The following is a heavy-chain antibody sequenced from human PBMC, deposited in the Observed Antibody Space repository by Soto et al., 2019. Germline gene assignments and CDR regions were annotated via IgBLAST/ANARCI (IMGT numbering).Heavy chain of an antibody. CDR3: AREIYDSSGYDY. CDR2: IYYSGST. CDR1: GGSIISGDYY. D-gene: IGHD3-22*01. J-gene: IGHJ4*02. V-gene: IGHV4-30-4*01. Sequence: SETLSLTCTVSGGSIISGDYYWIWIRQPPGKGLEWIGYIYYSGSTYYNPSLKSRVTISVDTSKNQFSLKLSSVTAADTAVYYCAREIYDSSGYDYWGQGTLVTVSS.